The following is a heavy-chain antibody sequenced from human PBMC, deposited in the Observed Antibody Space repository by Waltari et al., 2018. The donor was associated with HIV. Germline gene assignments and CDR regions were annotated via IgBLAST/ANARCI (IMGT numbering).Heavy chain of an antibody. D-gene: IGHD3-10*01. CDR3: ARDYLPHTVPVRWYNWFDP. CDR2: INAGNGNT. J-gene: IGHJ5*02. Sequence: QVQLVQSGAEVKTPGASVKVSCKASGYTFTRYAMHWLRQAPGQRLEWKGWINAGNGNTKYSQKFQGRVTITRDTSASTAYMELSSLRSEDTAVYYCARDYLPHTVPVRWYNWFDPWGQGTLVTVSS. CDR1: GYTFTRYA. V-gene: IGHV1-3*01.